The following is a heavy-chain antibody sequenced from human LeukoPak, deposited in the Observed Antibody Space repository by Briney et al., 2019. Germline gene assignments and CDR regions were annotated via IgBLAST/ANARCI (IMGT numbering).Heavy chain of an antibody. CDR1: GGSISSYY. Sequence: SETLSLTCTVSGGSISSYYWSWIRQPPGKGLEWIGYIYYSGSTNYNPSLKSRVTISVDTSKNQFSLKLSSVTAADTAVYYCARDMYHDAFDIWGQGTMVTVSS. J-gene: IGHJ3*02. CDR3: ARDMYHDAFDI. V-gene: IGHV4-59*01. CDR2: IYYSGST. D-gene: IGHD2-2*01.